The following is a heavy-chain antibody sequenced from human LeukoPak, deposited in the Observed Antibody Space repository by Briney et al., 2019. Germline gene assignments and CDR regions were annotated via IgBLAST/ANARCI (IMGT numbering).Heavy chain of an antibody. CDR1: GGSISSYY. CDR3: ARGVSSGSDY. V-gene: IGHV4-59*08. D-gene: IGHD3-10*01. CDR2: IYYSGST. Sequence: SETLSLTCTVSGGSISSYYWSWIRQPPGKGLEWIGYIYYSGSTNYNPSLKSRVTISVGTSKNQFSLKLSSLTAADTAVYYCARGVSSGSDYWGQGTLVTVSS. J-gene: IGHJ4*02.